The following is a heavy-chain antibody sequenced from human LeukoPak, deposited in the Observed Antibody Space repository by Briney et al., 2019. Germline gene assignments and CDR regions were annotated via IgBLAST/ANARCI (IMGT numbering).Heavy chain of an antibody. D-gene: IGHD2-15*01. CDR1: GYTFTSYY. CDR2: INPSGGST. J-gene: IGHJ6*02. CDR3: ARHPERYCSGGSCYQEYYYYGMDV. Sequence: ASVKVSCKASGYTFTSYYMHWVRQAPGQGLEWMGIINPSGGSTSYAQKFQGRVTMTRDTSTSTVYMELSSLRSEDTAVYYCARHPERYCSGGSCYQEYYYYGMDVWGQGTAVTVSS. V-gene: IGHV1-46*01.